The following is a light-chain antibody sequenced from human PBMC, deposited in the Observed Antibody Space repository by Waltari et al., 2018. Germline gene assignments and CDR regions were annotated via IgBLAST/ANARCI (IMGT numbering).Light chain of an antibody. CDR1: SSDVGGYNY. J-gene: IGLJ2*01. CDR3: SSYTTSSTLVV. V-gene: IGLV2-14*01. Sequence: QSALTQPASVSGSPGQSITISCTGTSSDVGGYNYVSWYQQHPGKAPKLMISYFSKRPSGVSNLFSGSKSGNTASLTISGLHAEDEADYYCSSYTTSSTLVVFGGGTKLTVL. CDR2: YFS.